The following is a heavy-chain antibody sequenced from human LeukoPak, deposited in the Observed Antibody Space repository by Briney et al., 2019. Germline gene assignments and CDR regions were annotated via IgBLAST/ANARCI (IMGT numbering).Heavy chain of an antibody. CDR3: ARTAMVRGVITVVDYYGMDV. V-gene: IGHV1-18*01. D-gene: IGHD3-10*01. CDR2: ISAYNGNT. CDR1: GYTFTSYG. J-gene: IGHJ6*02. Sequence: ASVKVSCKASGYTFTSYGISWVRQAPGQGLEWMGWISAYNGNTNYAQKLQGRVTMTTDTSTSTAYMELRSLRSDDTAVYYCARTAMVRGVITVVDYYGMDVWGQGTTVTVSS.